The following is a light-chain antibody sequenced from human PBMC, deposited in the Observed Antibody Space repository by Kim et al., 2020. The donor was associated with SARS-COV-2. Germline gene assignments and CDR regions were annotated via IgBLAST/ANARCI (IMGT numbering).Light chain of an antibody. V-gene: IGKV3-15*01. CDR2: GAS. CDR3: QQYHDWPPMT. Sequence: VSPGERVPVSCRASQSVTIDLAWYQQKPGQAPRLLIYGASNRATGIPARFSGSGSGTEFTLTISSLQTEDVAVYYCQQYHDWPPMTFGQGTKLEI. CDR1: QSVTID. J-gene: IGKJ1*01.